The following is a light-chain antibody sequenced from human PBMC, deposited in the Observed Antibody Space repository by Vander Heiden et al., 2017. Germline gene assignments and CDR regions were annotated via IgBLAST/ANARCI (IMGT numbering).Light chain of an antibody. CDR1: SGSLASNY. CDR2: EDN. Sequence: NFMLTQPPSVSESPGKTVTLSCTRSSGSLASNYVQWYQQRPGSSPTTLIYEDNQRPSGVPDRFLGSSDSSSNSASLTISGLKPEDEADYYCQSYDSSFVVFGGGTKVAVL. CDR3: QSYDSSFVV. J-gene: IGLJ2*01. V-gene: IGLV6-57*01.